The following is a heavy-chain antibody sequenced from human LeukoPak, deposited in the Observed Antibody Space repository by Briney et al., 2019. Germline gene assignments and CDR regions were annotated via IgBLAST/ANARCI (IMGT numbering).Heavy chain of an antibody. D-gene: IGHD4-11*01. Sequence: SGTLSLTCAVSGGSISSSNWWSWVRQPPGRGLEWIAEIYQSGSPNYNPSLKSRVTMSVVKSKSQFSLKLSSVTAADTAVYYCAKSPTVTTRYFDYWGQGTLVTVSS. CDR3: AKSPTVTTRYFDY. J-gene: IGHJ4*02. V-gene: IGHV4-4*02. CDR2: IYQSGSP. CDR1: GGSISSSNW.